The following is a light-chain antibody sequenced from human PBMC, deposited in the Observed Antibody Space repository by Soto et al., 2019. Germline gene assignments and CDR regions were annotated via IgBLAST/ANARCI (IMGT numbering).Light chain of an antibody. V-gene: IGLV2-23*02. Sequence: QSALAQPASVSGFPGQSIAISCTGTSSDVGSYNLVSWYQQYPGKAPKLMIYEVSKRPSGVPDRFSGSKSGNTASLTISGLQAEDEADYYCCSYAGGSTPWVFGGGTKLTVL. J-gene: IGLJ3*02. CDR1: SSDVGSYNL. CDR3: CSYAGGSTPWV. CDR2: EVS.